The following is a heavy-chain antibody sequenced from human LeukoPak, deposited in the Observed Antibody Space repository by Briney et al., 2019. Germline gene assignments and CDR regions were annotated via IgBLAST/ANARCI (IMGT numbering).Heavy chain of an antibody. Sequence: SETLSLTCTVSGGSISSSSYYWGWIRQPPGKGLEWIGSIYYSGSTYYNPSLKSRVTISVDTSKNQFSLKLSSVTAADTAVYYCASGEGYYDSSGYYWSDAFDIWGQGTMVTVSS. CDR2: IYYSGST. V-gene: IGHV4-39*01. J-gene: IGHJ3*02. CDR3: ASGEGYYDSSGYYWSDAFDI. CDR1: GGSISSSSYY. D-gene: IGHD3-22*01.